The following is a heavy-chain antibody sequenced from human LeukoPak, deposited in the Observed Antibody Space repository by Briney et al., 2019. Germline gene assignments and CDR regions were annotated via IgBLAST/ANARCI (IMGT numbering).Heavy chain of an antibody. D-gene: IGHD1-1*01. V-gene: IGHV3-23*01. CDR3: AKAAAERCASIKCYPFDS. Sequence: GGSLRLSCTASGFSFNSYAMNWVRQAPGKGLEWVTSIIGPGGDTYHAGSVRGRFTISRDNSKNTLYLQMSHLRVEDTALYYCAKAAAERCASIKCYPFDSWGQGTLVAVSS. CDR2: IIGPGGDT. CDR1: GFSFNSYA. J-gene: IGHJ4*02.